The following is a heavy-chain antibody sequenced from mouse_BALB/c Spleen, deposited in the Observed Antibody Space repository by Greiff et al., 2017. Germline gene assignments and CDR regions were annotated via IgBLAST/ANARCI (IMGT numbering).Heavy chain of an antibody. V-gene: IGHV14-3*02. D-gene: IGHD2-2*01. CDR3: ARGGYDRAWFAY. CDR2: IDPANGNT. Sequence: EVQRVESGAELVKPGASVKLSCTASGFNIKDTYMHWVKQRPEQGLEWIGRIDPANGNTKYDPKFQGKATITADTSSNTAYLQLSSLTSEDTAVYYCARGGYDRAWFAYWGQGTLVTVSA. CDR1: GFNIKDTY. J-gene: IGHJ3*01.